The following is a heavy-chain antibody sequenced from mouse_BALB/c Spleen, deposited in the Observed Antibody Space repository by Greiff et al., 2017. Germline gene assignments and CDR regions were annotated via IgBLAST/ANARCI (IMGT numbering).Heavy chain of an antibody. CDR2: INPSTGYT. CDR1: GYTFTSYW. CDR3: ARKEGYGDYYFDY. D-gene: IGHD2-13*01. V-gene: IGHV1-7*01. J-gene: IGHJ2*01. Sequence: VQLQQSGAELAKPGASVKMSCKASGYTFTSYWMHWVKQRPGQGLEWIGYINPSTGYTEYNQKFKDKATLTADKSSSTAYVQLSSLTSEDAAVYYCARKEGYGDYYFDYWGQGTTLTVSS.